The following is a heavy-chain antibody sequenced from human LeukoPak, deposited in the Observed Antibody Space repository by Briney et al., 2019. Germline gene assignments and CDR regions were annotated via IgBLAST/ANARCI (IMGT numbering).Heavy chain of an antibody. V-gene: IGHV1-69*10. CDR2: IIPILGIA. CDR1: GGTFSSYA. D-gene: IGHD3-3*02. J-gene: IGHJ3*02. Sequence: VKXSCKASGGTFSSYAISWVRQAPGQGLEWMGRIIPILGIANYAQKFQGRVTITADKSTSTAYMELSSLRSEDTAVYYCARVSGIASSTDAFDIWGQGTMVTVSS. CDR3: ARVSGIASSTDAFDI.